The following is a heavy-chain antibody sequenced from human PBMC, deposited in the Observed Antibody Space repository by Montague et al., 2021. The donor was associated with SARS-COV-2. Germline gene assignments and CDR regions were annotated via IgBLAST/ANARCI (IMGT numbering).Heavy chain of an antibody. Sequence: TLSLTCTVSGVVLLLGGFYWSWIRHFFLTFLEVIGYIYYSGSTYYILALYCRVTILGDTSKTQFSLKLSSVTAADTAVYYCARADFYADCSSTSCYMRGDAFDIWGQGTMVTVSS. CDR2: IYYSGST. CDR1: GVVLLLGGFY. D-gene: IGHD2-2*02. V-gene: IGHV4-31*03. CDR3: ARADFYADCSSTSCYMRGDAFDI. J-gene: IGHJ3*02.